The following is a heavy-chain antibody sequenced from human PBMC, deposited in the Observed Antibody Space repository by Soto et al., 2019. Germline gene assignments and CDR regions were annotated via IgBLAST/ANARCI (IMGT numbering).Heavy chain of an antibody. V-gene: IGHV3-21*01. Sequence: EVQLVESGGGLVKPGGSLRLSCAASGFTFSSYSMKWVRQAPGKGLEWVSSISSSSSYIYYADSVKGRFTISRDNAKNSLYLQMNRLRAEDTAVYYCARGTIHLVYWGQVTLVTVSS. J-gene: IGHJ4*02. CDR3: ARGTIHLVY. D-gene: IGHD3-10*01. CDR2: ISSSSSYI. CDR1: GFTFSSYS.